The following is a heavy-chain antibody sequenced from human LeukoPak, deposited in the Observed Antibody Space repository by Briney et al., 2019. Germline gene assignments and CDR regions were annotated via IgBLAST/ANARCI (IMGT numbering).Heavy chain of an antibody. V-gene: IGHV3-23*01. D-gene: IGHD1-26*01. CDR3: AKGGVGATGSRFDY. J-gene: IGHJ4*02. CDR1: GFTFSSYW. CDR2: ISGSGGST. Sequence: PGGSLRLSCAASGFTFSSYWMSWVRQAPGKGLEWVSAISGSGGSTYYADSVKGRFTISRDNSKNTLYLQMNSLRAEDTAVYYCAKGGVGATGSRFDYWGQGTLVTVSS.